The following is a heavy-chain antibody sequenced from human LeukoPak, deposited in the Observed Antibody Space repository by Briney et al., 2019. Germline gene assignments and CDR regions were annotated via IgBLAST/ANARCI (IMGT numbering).Heavy chain of an antibody. D-gene: IGHD4-17*01. CDR2: INKSGTDT. J-gene: IGHJ4*02. CDR3: AAAVNTGRAEHY. CDR1: GFAFSTYA. V-gene: IGHV3-23*05. Sequence: GWSLRLSWPAAGFAFSTYAMTWVRQVPGKGLEWVSRINKSGTDTYYEDSLNGRFTNSRNNSKNTLFLHIKILIAEATSVPSSAAAVNTGRAEHYWGQGTLVTVSS.